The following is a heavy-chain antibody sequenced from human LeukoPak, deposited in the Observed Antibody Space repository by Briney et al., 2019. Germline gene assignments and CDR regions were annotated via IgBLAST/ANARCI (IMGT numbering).Heavy chain of an antibody. V-gene: IGHV3-7*03. CDR1: GFTLSKHW. CDR3: ARVRCCSNSCFPDY. CDR2: IKQDESEQ. D-gene: IGHD2-15*01. Sequence: GWSLTLSCVASGFTLSKHWMSWVRQAPGKGLEWVANIKQDESEQYYVDSVQGRFTISRDEAKNSLLLQMNSLRAEDTAVYYCARVRCCSNSCFPDYWGQGTLVTVSS. J-gene: IGHJ4*02.